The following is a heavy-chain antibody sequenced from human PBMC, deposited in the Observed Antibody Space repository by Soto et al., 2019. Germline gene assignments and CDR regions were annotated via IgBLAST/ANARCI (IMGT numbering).Heavy chain of an antibody. CDR3: ARDPYGGNYYYYGMDV. Sequence: SETLSLTCTVSGGSISSYYWSWIRQPAGKGLEWIGRIYTSGSTNYNPSLKSRVTMSVDTSKNQFSLKLSSVTAADTAVYYCARDPYGGNYYYYGMDVWGQGTTVTVSS. D-gene: IGHD3-10*01. CDR2: IYTSGST. J-gene: IGHJ6*02. V-gene: IGHV4-4*07. CDR1: GGSISSYY.